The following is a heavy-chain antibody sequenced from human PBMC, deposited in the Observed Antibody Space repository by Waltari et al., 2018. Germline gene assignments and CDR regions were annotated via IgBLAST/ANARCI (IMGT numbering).Heavy chain of an antibody. Sequence: EVQLVESGGGLVQPGGSLRRACAASGCTFGRYWMIWVRQAPGKGLGWVANIKEDGGGKYYVDSVKGRFAISRDNAANSPYLQMYSLSAEDTAVYYCVRDGMRGGDFDYWGQGTLVTVSS. CDR1: GCTFGRYW. CDR2: IKEDGGGK. V-gene: IGHV3-7*01. D-gene: IGHD3-16*01. CDR3: VRDGMRGGDFDY. J-gene: IGHJ4*02.